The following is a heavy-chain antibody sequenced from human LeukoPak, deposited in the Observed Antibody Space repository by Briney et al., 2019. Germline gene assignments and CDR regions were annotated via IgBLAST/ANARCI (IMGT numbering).Heavy chain of an antibody. J-gene: IGHJ4*02. CDR2: IYHSGST. D-gene: IGHD6-13*01. Sequence: PSQTLSLTCTVSGGSISSGGYYWSWIRQPPGKGLEWIGYIYHSGSTYYSPSLKSRVTISVDRSKNQFSLKLSSVTAADTAVYYCARAEYHSYSSSWYPVDYWGQGTLVTVSS. V-gene: IGHV4-30-2*01. CDR3: ARAEYHSYSSSWYPVDY. CDR1: GGSISSGGYY.